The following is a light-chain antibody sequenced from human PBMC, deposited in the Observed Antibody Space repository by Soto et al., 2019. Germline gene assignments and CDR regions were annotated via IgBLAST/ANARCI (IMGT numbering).Light chain of an antibody. CDR2: DVS. CDR1: SSDVGTYNY. Sequence: LTQPASVSGSPGQSITISCTGTSSDVGTYNYVSWYQQHPGKAPKLMIYDVSNRPSGISDRFSASKSGNTASLTISGLQAEDEADYYCSSYSSSGTLVFGTGTKVTVL. CDR3: SSYSSSGTLV. J-gene: IGLJ1*01. V-gene: IGLV2-14*03.